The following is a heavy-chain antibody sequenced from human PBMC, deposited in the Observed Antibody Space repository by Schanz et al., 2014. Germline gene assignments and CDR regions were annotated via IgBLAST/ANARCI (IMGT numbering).Heavy chain of an antibody. J-gene: IGHJ4*02. V-gene: IGHV3-23*01. D-gene: IGHD3-9*01. CDR2: IEFSGGTT. CDR1: GVTFSSYA. Sequence: EVQLLESGGGFVQPGGSLRLSCVASGVTFSSYAMSWVRQASGKGLEWVSGIEFSGGTTYYADSVKGRFTISRDNSKNTLYLQVNSLRAEDTAVYYCAKHVRSLTGNDYWGQGTLVTVSS. CDR3: AKHVRSLTGNDY.